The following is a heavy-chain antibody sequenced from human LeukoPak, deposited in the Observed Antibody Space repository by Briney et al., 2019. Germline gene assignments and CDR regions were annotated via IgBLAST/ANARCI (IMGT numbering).Heavy chain of an antibody. CDR3: ARGRYCSSTSCYYAYYYYYGMDV. Sequence: SETLSLTCAVYGGSFSGYYWSWIRQPPGEGLEWIGEINHSGSTNYNPSLKSRVTISVDTSKNQFSLKLSSVTAADTAVYYCARGRYCSSTSCYYAYYYYYGMDVWGQGTTVTVSS. D-gene: IGHD2-2*01. CDR2: INHSGST. J-gene: IGHJ6*02. CDR1: GGSFSGYY. V-gene: IGHV4-34*01.